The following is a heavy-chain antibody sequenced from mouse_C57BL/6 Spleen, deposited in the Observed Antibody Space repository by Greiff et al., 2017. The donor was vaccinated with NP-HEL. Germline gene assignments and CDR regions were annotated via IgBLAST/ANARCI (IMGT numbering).Heavy chain of an antibody. CDR2: INPGSGGT. CDR1: GYAFTNYL. Sequence: QVQLQQSGAELVRPGTSVKVSCKASGYAFTNYLIDWVKQRPGQGLEWIGVINPGSGGTNYNEKFKGKATLTADTSSSTAYMQLSSLTSEDSAVYFCARARYYEDWYFDVWGTGTTVTVSS. D-gene: IGHD1-1*01. J-gene: IGHJ1*03. CDR3: ARARYYEDWYFDV. V-gene: IGHV1-54*01.